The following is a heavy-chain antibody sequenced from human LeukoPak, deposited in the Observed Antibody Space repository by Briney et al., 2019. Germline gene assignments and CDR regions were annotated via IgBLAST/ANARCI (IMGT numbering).Heavy chain of an antibody. V-gene: IGHV3-23*01. CDR3: AKGHSSGWYEGYFDY. Sequence: GGSLRLSCAASGFTFSSYAMSWVRQAPGKGLEWVSAISGSGGSTCYADSVKGRFTISRDNSKNTMYLQMNSLRAEDTAVYYCAKGHSSGWYEGYFDYWGQGTLVTVSS. J-gene: IGHJ4*02. CDR2: ISGSGGST. CDR1: GFTFSSYA. D-gene: IGHD6-19*01.